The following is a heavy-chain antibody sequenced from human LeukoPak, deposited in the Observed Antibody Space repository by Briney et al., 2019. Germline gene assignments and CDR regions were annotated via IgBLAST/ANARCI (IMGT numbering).Heavy chain of an antibody. CDR3: ARGSGASNAFDI. V-gene: IGHV3-66*01. D-gene: IGHD7-27*01. J-gene: IGHJ3*02. CDR1: GFTVSSYY. CDR2: IDSGGTT. Sequence: PGGSLRLSCTASGFTVSSYYMGWVRQAPGKGLEWVSIIDSGGTTYFADSVKGRFTISRDNSKSTVYLQMNSLTVEDTAVYYCARGSGASNAFDIWGQGTMVTVSS.